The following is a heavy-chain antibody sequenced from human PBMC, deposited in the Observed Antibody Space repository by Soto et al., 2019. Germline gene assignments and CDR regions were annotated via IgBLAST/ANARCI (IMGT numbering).Heavy chain of an antibody. D-gene: IGHD2-15*01. CDR2: INAGNGNT. J-gene: IGHJ4*02. CDR3: ARGPGGPDGPGDY. V-gene: IGHV1-3*01. CDR1: GYTFTSCA. Sequence: QVQLVQSGAEVKKPGASVKVSCKASGYTFTSCAMHWVRQAPGQRLEWMGWINAGNGNTKYSQKFQGRVTITRDTSASTAYMELSSLRSEDTAVYYCARGPGGPDGPGDYWGQGTLVTVSS.